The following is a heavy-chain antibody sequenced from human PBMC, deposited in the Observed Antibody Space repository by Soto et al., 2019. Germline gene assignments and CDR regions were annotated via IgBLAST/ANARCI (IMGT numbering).Heavy chain of an antibody. J-gene: IGHJ6*02. CDR3: ARDSYSSSWYHYYYYGMDV. V-gene: IGHV3-30-3*01. Sequence: TGGSLRLSCAASGFTFSSYAMHWVRQAPGKGLEWVAVISYDGSNKYYADSVKGRFTISRDNSKNTLYLQMNSLRAEDTAVYYCARDSYSSSWYHYYYYGMDVWGQGTTVTVSS. D-gene: IGHD6-13*01. CDR1: GFTFSSYA. CDR2: ISYDGSNK.